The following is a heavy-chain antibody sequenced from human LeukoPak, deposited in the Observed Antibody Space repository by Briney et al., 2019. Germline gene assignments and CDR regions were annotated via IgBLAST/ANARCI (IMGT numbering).Heavy chain of an antibody. D-gene: IGHD2-21*01. CDR2: IYSGGST. CDR3: ARAGVVVIAEYAFDI. V-gene: IGHV3-53*01. J-gene: IGHJ3*02. CDR1: GFTFDDYG. Sequence: GGSLRLSCAASGFTFDDYGMNWVRQAPGKGLEWVSVIYSGGSTYYADSVKGRFTISRDNSKNTLYLQMNSLRAEDTAVYYCARAGVVVIAEYAFDIWGQGTMVTVSS.